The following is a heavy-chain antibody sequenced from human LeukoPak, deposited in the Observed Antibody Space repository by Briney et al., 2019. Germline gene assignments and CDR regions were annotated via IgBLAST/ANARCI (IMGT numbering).Heavy chain of an antibody. V-gene: IGHV3-48*03. Sequence: GGSLRLSCAASGFTFGSYVMNWVRQAPGKGLEWVSYISSSGSTIYYADSVKGRFTISRDNAKNSLYLQMNSLRAEDTAVYYCAELGITVIGGVWGKGTTVTISS. CDR3: AELGITVIGGV. D-gene: IGHD3-10*02. CDR2: ISSSGSTI. J-gene: IGHJ6*04. CDR1: GFTFGSYV.